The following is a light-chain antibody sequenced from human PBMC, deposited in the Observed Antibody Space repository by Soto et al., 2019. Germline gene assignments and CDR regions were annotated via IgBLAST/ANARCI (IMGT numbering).Light chain of an antibody. CDR1: QNIDNF. CDR2: TAS. Sequence: DIQLTQSPSSLSASVGDRVTITCRASQNIDNFLHWYQQKPGKAPKLVIYTASSLQSGVPSRFSGSGSGTDFTLTISSLQPEDFATYYCQQSYSTPQRTFGQGTKVDIK. CDR3: QQSYSTPQRT. V-gene: IGKV1-39*01. J-gene: IGKJ1*01.